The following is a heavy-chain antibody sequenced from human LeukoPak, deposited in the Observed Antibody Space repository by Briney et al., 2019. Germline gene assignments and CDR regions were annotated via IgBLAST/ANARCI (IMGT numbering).Heavy chain of an antibody. CDR2: IYYSGST. D-gene: IGHD5-18*01. V-gene: IGHV4-39*07. Sequence: SETLSLTCTVSGGSISSSSYYWGWIRQPPGKGLEWIGSIYYSGSTYYNPSLKSRVTISVDTSKNQFSLKLSSVTAADTAVYYCARARIQPKFDYWGQGTLVTVSS. CDR1: GGSISSSSYY. CDR3: ARARIQPKFDY. J-gene: IGHJ4*02.